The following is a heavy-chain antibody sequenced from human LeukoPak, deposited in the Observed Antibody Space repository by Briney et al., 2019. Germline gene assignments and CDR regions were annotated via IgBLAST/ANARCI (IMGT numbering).Heavy chain of an antibody. V-gene: IGHV3-33*01. J-gene: IGHJ4*02. D-gene: IGHD3-22*01. CDR3: ARDSLDYYDSSGHLDY. CDR2: IWYDGSNK. CDR1: GFTFSSYG. Sequence: GGSLRLSCAASGFTFSSYGMHWVRQAPGKGLEWVAVIWYDGSNKYYADSVKGRFTISRDNSKDTLYLQMNSLRAEDTAVYYCARDSLDYYDSSGHLDYWGQGTLVTVSP.